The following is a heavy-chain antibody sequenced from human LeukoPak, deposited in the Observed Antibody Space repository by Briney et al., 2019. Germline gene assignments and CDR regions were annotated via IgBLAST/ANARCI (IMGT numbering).Heavy chain of an antibody. D-gene: IGHD3-22*01. V-gene: IGHV1-69*05. J-gene: IGHJ4*02. CDR3: ARGPGDFYDTGGYYYVPDC. Sequence: ASVKVSCKASGYTFTSYGISWVRQAPGQGLEWMGGIIPILGTANYAQKFQGRVTITTDESTSTAYMELSSLRSEDTAVYYCARGPGDFYDTGGYYYVPDCWGQGTLVTVSS. CDR2: IIPILGTA. CDR1: GYTFTSYG.